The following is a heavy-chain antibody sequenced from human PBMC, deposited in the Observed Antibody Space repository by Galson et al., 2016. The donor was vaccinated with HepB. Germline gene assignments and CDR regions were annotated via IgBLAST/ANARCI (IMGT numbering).Heavy chain of an antibody. Sequence: ETLSLTCTVSGGSISSYYWTWIRQAPGKGLEWIGNIQYSGNINYNPSLQSRVTMSVDTSKSQVSLTLISLTAADTAVYYCARPTSRRGWDAFDLWGQETMVTVSS. D-gene: IGHD2-15*01. V-gene: IGHV4-59*08. J-gene: IGHJ3*01. CDR1: GGSISSYY. CDR2: IQYSGNI. CDR3: ARPTSRRGWDAFDL.